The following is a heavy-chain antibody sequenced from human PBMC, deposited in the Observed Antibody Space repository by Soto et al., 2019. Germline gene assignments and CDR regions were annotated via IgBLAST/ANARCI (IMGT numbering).Heavy chain of an antibody. Sequence: GGSLRLSCAASGFTFSSYGMHWVRQAPGKGLEWVAVIWYDGSNKYYADSVKGRFTISRDNSKNTLYLQMNSLKAEDTAVYYCARGLRYFDWLSTEGDHYYYYGMDVWGQGTTVTVSS. CDR2: IWYDGSNK. J-gene: IGHJ6*02. CDR1: GFTFSSYG. D-gene: IGHD3-9*01. CDR3: ARGLRYFDWLSTEGDHYYYYGMDV. V-gene: IGHV3-33*01.